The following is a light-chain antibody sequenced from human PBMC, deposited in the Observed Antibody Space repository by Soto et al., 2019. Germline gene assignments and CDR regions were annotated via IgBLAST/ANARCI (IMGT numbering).Light chain of an antibody. CDR3: QQYGSSPRT. CDR1: QSVSSSY. V-gene: IGKV3-20*01. J-gene: IGKJ1*01. CDR2: GAS. Sequence: EIVGTQSPGTLSLSPGERATLSCRASQSVSSSYLAWYQQKPGQAPRLLIYGASSRATGIPDRFSGSGSGTDFTLTISRLEPEDFAVYYCQQYGSSPRTFGQGTKVEIK.